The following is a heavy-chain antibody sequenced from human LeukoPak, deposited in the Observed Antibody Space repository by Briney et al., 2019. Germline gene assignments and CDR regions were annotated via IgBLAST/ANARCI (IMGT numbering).Heavy chain of an antibody. D-gene: IGHD2-21*02. CDR1: GGSISSGSYF. J-gene: IGHJ6*02. Sequence: PSETLPLTCTVSGGSISSGSYFWGWIRQPPGKGLEWIGSMYSSGSTYYNPSLKSRVTISVDTSKNQFSLKLSSVTAADTAMYYCARLTDCGGDCLVDHDMDVWGQGTTVTVSS. CDR2: MYSSGST. V-gene: IGHV4-39*01. CDR3: ARLTDCGGDCLVDHDMDV.